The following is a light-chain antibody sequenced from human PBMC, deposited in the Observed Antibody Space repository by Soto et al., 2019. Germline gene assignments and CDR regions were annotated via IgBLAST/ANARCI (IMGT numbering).Light chain of an antibody. CDR2: DAS. V-gene: IGKV3-11*01. CDR1: QRIGSE. Sequence: EIVLTQSPATLSLSPGERATLSCRASQRIGSELAWYQQKLGQAPRLLIYDASNRATGFPVRFSGSGSGTDVTLTISSLEPEDFAVYYCQQRSSWPLTVGGGTKVEIK. J-gene: IGKJ4*01. CDR3: QQRSSWPLT.